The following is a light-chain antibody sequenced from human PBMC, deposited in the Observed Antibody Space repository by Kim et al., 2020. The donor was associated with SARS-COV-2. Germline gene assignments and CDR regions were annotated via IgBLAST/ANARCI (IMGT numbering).Light chain of an antibody. CDR2: AAS. Sequence: SAAVGNRVTVTCRAGKGISSWLAWYQQTPGKAPMLLIYAASSWQSGVPSRFSGSASGADFTLTISGLQPEDFATYFCQQANSSPLTFGGGTKLEIK. CDR3: QQANSSPLT. CDR1: KGISSW. V-gene: IGKV1-12*01. J-gene: IGKJ4*01.